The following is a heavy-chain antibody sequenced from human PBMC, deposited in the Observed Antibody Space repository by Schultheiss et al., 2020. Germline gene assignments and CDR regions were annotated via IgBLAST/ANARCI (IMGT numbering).Heavy chain of an antibody. V-gene: IGHV4-30-4*01. Sequence: SATLSLTCTVSGGSISSGDYYWSWIRQPPGKGLEWIGYIYYSGSTYYNPSLKSRVTISVDTSKNQFSLKLSSVTAADTAVYYCARVLGIAVAGTGIDYWGKGTLVTVSS. J-gene: IGHJ4*02. CDR2: IYYSGST. CDR3: ARVLGIAVAGTGIDY. D-gene: IGHD6-19*01. CDR1: GGSISSGDYY.